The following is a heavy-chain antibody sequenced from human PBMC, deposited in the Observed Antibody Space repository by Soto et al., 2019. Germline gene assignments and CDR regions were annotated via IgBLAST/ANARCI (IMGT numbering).Heavy chain of an antibody. D-gene: IGHD3-22*01. CDR3: AREKSSWGYYYDSSGYPPYFDY. V-gene: IGHV1-18*01. J-gene: IGHJ4*02. CDR2: ISAYNGNT. Sequence: GASVKVSCKASGYTFTSYGISWVRQAPGQGLEWMGWISAYNGNTNYAQKLQGRVTMTTDTSTSTAYMELRSLRSDGTAVYYCAREKSSWGYYYDSSGYPPYFDYWGQGTLVTVSS. CDR1: GYTFTSYG.